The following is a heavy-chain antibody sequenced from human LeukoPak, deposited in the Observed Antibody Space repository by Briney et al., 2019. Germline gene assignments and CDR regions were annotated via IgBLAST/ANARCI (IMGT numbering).Heavy chain of an antibody. J-gene: IGHJ4*02. CDR1: GFNFDNFE. D-gene: IGHD1-26*01. CDR2: ISSGSSVI. V-gene: IGHV3-48*03. CDR3: ARDQGGTYSWDY. Sequence: GGSLRLSCAASGFNFDNFEMHWVRQAPGKGLEWISYISSGSSVIEYADSVKGRFRISRDNAKNSLFPQMNSLRAEDTAVYYCARDQGGTYSWDYWGQGTLVTVSS.